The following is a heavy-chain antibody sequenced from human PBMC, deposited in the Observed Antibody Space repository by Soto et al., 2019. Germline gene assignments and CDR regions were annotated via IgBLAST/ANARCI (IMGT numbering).Heavy chain of an antibody. V-gene: IGHV1-69*08. CDR1: GGTFSSYT. D-gene: IGHD2-21*02. CDR3: ARDRGDGGNSY. J-gene: IGHJ4*02. CDR2: IIPILGIA. Sequence: QVQLVQSGAEVKKPGSSVKVSCKASGGTFSSYTISWVRQAPGQGLEWMGRIIPILGIANYAQKFQGRVTITGDQSTSTAYMELSSLRSEDTAVYYCARDRGDGGNSYWGQGTLVTVSS.